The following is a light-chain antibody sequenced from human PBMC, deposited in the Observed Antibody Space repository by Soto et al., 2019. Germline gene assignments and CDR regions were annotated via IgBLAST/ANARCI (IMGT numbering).Light chain of an antibody. CDR3: QQYENLPT. CDR1: QDISNY. V-gene: IGKV1-33*01. J-gene: IGKJ5*01. CDR2: DAS. Sequence: DIQMNQSPSSLSASVGDRVTITFQASQDISNYLNWYQQKPGKAPKLLIYDASNLETGVPSRFSGSGSGTDFTFTISRLQPEDIATYYCQQYENLPTFGQGTRLEIK.